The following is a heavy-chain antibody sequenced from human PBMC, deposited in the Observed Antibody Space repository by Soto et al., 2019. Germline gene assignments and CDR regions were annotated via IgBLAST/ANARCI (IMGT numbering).Heavy chain of an antibody. Sequence: SVKASSKASRGTFSCNAISWLRQAPGQGLEWMGGIIPIFGTANYAQKFQGRVTITADESTSTAYMELSSLRSEDTAVYYCARDFQPARQTACYDISWGQGTLVTVSS. D-gene: IGHD3-9*01. V-gene: IGHV1-69*13. CDR3: ARDFQPARQTACYDIS. CDR1: RGTFSCNA. CDR2: IIPIFGTA. J-gene: IGHJ5*02.